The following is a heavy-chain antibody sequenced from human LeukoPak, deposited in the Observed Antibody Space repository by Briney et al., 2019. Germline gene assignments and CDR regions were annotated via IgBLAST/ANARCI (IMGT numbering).Heavy chain of an antibody. V-gene: IGHV4-34*01. Sequence: SETLSLTCAVYGGSFSGYYWSWIRQPPGKGLEWIGEINHSGSTNYNPSLKSRVTISVDTSKNQFSLKLSSVTAADTAVYYCARQGSSGWYERFDYWGQGTLVTVSS. D-gene: IGHD6-19*01. CDR2: INHSGST. CDR1: GGSFSGYY. J-gene: IGHJ4*02. CDR3: ARQGSSGWYERFDY.